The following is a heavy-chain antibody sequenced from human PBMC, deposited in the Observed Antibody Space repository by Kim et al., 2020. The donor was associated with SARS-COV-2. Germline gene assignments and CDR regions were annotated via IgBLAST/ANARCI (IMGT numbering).Heavy chain of an antibody. CDR3: ARSELGYSGYDDGEGYYYGMDV. D-gene: IGHD5-12*01. CDR2: IYPGDSDT. V-gene: IGHV5-51*01. CDR1: GYSFTSYW. Sequence: GESLKISCKGSGYSFTSYWIGWVRQMPGKGLEWMGIIYPGDSDTRYSPTFQGQVTISADKSISTAYLQWSSLKASDTAMYYCARSELGYSGYDDGEGYYYGMDVWGQGTTVTVSS. J-gene: IGHJ6*02.